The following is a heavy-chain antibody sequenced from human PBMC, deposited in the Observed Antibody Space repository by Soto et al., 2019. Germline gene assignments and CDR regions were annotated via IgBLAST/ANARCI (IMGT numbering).Heavy chain of an antibody. CDR2: INAGNGNT. V-gene: IGHV1-3*01. CDR1: GYTFTSYA. J-gene: IGHJ6*03. CDR3: ARGKPPYSSSWYDDYYYYMDV. Sequence: ASVKVSCKASGYTFTSYAMHWVRQAPGQRLEWMGWINAGNGNTKYSQKFQGRVTITRDTSASTAYMELSSLRSEDTAVYYCARGKPPYSSSWYDDYYYYMDVWGKGATVTAP. D-gene: IGHD6-13*01.